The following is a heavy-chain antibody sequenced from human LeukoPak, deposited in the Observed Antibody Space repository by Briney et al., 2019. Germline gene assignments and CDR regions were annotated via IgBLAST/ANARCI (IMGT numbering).Heavy chain of an antibody. CDR2: IYSDGIST. D-gene: IGHD5-12*01. Sequence: GGSLRLSCAASGFTFSSYWMHWVRQAPGKGLVWVSRIYSDGISTSYADSVKGRFTISRDNAKNSLYLQMNSLRAEDTAVYYCARGGEFSGYEIWGQGTLVTVSS. V-gene: IGHV3-74*01. J-gene: IGHJ4*02. CDR3: ARGGEFSGYEI. CDR1: GFTFSSYW.